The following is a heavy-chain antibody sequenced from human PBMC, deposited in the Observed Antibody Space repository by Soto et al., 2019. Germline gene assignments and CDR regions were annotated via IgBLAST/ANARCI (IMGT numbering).Heavy chain of an antibody. D-gene: IGHD2-21*01. CDR3: ARRAVVAVTGSLDNWLDP. V-gene: IGHV4-59*01. J-gene: IGHJ5*02. CDR1: GDSITSYN. Sequence: PSETLSLTCTVSGDSITSYNWNWLRHPPGKALEWIGYVYSSGSTNYNPSLKSRVTISVDTSRNQFSLKVNSVTAADTAVYYCARRAVVAVTGSLDNWLDPWGQGILVTVSS. CDR2: VYSSGST.